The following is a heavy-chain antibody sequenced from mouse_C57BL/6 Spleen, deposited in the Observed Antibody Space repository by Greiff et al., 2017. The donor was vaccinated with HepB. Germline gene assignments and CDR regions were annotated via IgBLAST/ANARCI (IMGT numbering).Heavy chain of an antibody. Sequence: EVQLQQSGAELVRPGASVKLSCTASGFNIKDDYMHWVKQRPEQGLEWIGWIDPENGDTEYASKFQGKATITADTSSNTAYLQLSSLTSEDTAVYYGTTRGSSPAWFAYWGQGTLVTVSA. CDR1: GFNIKDDY. V-gene: IGHV14-4*01. CDR2: IDPENGDT. J-gene: IGHJ3*01. D-gene: IGHD1-1*01. CDR3: TTRGSSPAWFAY.